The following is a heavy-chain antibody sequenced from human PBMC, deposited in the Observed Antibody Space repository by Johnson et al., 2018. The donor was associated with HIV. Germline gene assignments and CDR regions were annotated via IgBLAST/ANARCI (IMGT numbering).Heavy chain of an antibody. V-gene: IGHV3-15*01. CDR3: AREGGSSGPDAFDI. CDR1: GFTFNSYA. D-gene: IGHD3-16*01. Sequence: VQLVESGGGVVQPGRSLRLSCAASGFTFNSYATHWVRQAPGKGLEWVGRIKSKTDGGTTDYAAPVKGRFTISRDDSKNTLYLQMNSLKTEDTAVYYCAREGGSSGPDAFDIWVQGTMVTVSS. CDR2: IKSKTDGGTT. J-gene: IGHJ3*02.